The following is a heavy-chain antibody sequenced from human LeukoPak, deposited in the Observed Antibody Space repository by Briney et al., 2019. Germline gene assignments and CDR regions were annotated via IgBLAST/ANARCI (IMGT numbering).Heavy chain of an antibody. J-gene: IGHJ4*02. Sequence: GGSLRLSCAASGFTFSSYNMNWVRQAPGKGLQWVSSISISGDSTYYADSVKGRFTISRDNSKNTLYLQMNSLRADDTAVYYCANEIRPNDYWGQGTLVTVSS. V-gene: IGHV3-23*01. CDR2: ISISGDST. CDR1: GFTFSSYN. CDR3: ANEIRPNDY.